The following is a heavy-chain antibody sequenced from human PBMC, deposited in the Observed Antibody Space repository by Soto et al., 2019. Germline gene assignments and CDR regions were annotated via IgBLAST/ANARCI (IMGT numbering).Heavy chain of an antibody. CDR1: GGTFSSYA. J-gene: IGHJ3*02. CDR2: IIPIFGTA. V-gene: IGHV1-69*13. D-gene: IGHD3-22*01. CDR3: ARAPDYYDSSGYYYWTGRGAFDI. Sequence: SVKVSCKASGGTFSSYAISWVRQAPGQGLEWMGGIIPIFGTANYAQKFQGRVTITADESTSTAYMELSSLRSEDTAVYYCARAPDYYDSSGYYYWTGRGAFDIWGQGTMVTVSS.